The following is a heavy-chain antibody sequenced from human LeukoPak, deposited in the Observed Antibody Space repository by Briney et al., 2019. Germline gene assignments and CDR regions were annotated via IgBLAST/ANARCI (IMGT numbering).Heavy chain of an antibody. D-gene: IGHD6-13*01. Sequence: GASVRVSCKASGYTFTNYDINWVRQASGQGLEWMGWMNPNSGNTGSAQKFQGRVTMTSKTSISTAYMELSGLRSEDTAVYYCARGLRREQQLLRAFDYWGQGTPVTVSS. V-gene: IGHV1-8*01. CDR1: GYTFTNYD. CDR3: ARGLRREQQLLRAFDY. J-gene: IGHJ4*02. CDR2: MNPNSGNT.